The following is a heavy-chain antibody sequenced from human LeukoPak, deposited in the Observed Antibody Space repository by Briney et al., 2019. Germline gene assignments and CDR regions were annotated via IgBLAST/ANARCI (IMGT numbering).Heavy chain of an antibody. D-gene: IGHD3-3*01. CDR3: AKGRYDFWSGYYYFDY. CDR1: GFTFSSYA. CDR2: ISGSGGST. V-gene: IGHV3-23*01. J-gene: IGHJ4*02. Sequence: PGGSLRLSCAASGFTFSSYAMSWVRQAPGKGREWVSAISGSGGSTYYADSVKGRFTISRDNSKNTLFLQMNSLRAEDTAVYYCAKGRYDFWSGYYYFDYWGQGTLVTVSS.